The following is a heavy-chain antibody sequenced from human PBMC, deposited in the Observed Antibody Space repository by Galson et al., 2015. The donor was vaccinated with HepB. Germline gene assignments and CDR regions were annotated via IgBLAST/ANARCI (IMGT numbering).Heavy chain of an antibody. D-gene: IGHD3-9*01. CDR2: ISASGDIT. Sequence: SLRLSCAASGFTFSNNAMGWARQAPGKGLEWVSTISASGDITYYADSVKGRFTISRDNSKNTLYLQMSSLRAEDTAVYYCAKDAPHYYDIEGYFDLWGQGALVTVSS. J-gene: IGHJ4*02. CDR1: GFTFSNNA. V-gene: IGHV3-23*01. CDR3: AKDAPHYYDIEGYFDL.